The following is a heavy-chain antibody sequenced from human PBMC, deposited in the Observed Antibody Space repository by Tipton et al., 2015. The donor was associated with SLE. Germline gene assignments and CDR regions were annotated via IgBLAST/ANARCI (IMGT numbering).Heavy chain of an antibody. V-gene: IGHV4-61*02. CDR3: ARQGTTRSPFDY. D-gene: IGHD1-14*01. Sequence: TLSLTCSVSGGSISSFSNYWSWIRQPAGKGLEWIGRIYTTGSVNYNPSLSSRVTISVDTSKNQFSLKVYSVTAGDTAVYYCARQGTTRSPFDYWGQGTLVTVSS. CDR2: IYTTGSV. CDR1: GGSISSFSNY. J-gene: IGHJ4*02.